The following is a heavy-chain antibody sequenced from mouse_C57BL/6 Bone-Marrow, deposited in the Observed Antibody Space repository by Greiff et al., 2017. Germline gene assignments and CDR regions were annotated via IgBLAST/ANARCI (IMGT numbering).Heavy chain of an antibody. D-gene: IGHD2-3*01. Sequence: EVQVVESGEGLVKPGGSLKLSCAASGFTFSSYAMSWVRQTPEKRLEWVAYISSGGDYIYYADTVKGRFTISRDNARNTLYLQMSSLKSEDTAMYYCTRGDDGYYYAMDYWGQGTSVTVSS. J-gene: IGHJ4*01. V-gene: IGHV5-9-1*02. CDR1: GFTFSSYA. CDR3: TRGDDGYYYAMDY. CDR2: ISSGGDYI.